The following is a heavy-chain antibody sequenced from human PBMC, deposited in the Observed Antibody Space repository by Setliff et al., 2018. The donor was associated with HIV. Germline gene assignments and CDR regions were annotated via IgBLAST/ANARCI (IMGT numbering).Heavy chain of an antibody. V-gene: IGHV4-4*07. CDR3: ASGPHQYFHFYGMDV. CDR1: GGSFNTFY. J-gene: IGHJ6*02. CDR2: IYTSGST. Sequence: SETLSLTCAVSGGSFNTFYWSWIRQPAGEGLEWQPAGEGLEWLGRIYTSGSTNYNPSLKSRVTISVDTSENQFSLKLNSVTAADTAVYYCASGPHQYFHFYGMDVWGQGTTVTVSS.